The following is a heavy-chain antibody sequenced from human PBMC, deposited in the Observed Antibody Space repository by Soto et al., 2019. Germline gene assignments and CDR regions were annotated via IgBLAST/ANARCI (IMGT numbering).Heavy chain of an antibody. J-gene: IGHJ6*02. CDR1: GYTFTSYG. CDR3: ASYHLNSYYYGMDV. V-gene: IGHV1-18*01. Sequence: QVQLVQSGAAVKKPGASVKVSCKASGYTFTSYGFSWVRQAPGQGLEWMGWISAYNGNTNYAQKLQGRVTMTTDTSTSTAYMEVRSLRSDDTAVYYCASYHLNSYYYGMDVWGQGTTVTVSS. CDR2: ISAYNGNT.